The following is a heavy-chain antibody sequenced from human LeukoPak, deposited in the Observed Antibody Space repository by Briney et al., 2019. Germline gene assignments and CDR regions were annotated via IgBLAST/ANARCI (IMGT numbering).Heavy chain of an antibody. V-gene: IGHV1-2*02. CDR1: GYTFTGYY. Sequence: GASVKVSCKASGYTFTGYYMHWVRQAPGQGLEWMGWINPNSGGTNYAQKFQGRVTMTRDTSISTSYMELSRLRSDDTAVYYCARGMAGSGSYYDGPDYWGQGTLVTVPS. J-gene: IGHJ4*02. D-gene: IGHD1-26*01. CDR2: INPNSGGT. CDR3: ARGMAGSGSYYDGPDY.